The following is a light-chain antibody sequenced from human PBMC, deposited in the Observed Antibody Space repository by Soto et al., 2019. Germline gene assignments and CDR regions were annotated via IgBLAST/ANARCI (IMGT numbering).Light chain of an antibody. CDR1: ITDVGSYNL. CDR2: EGV. V-gene: IGLV2-23*01. CDR3: CSYAGRNTVI. J-gene: IGLJ2*01. Sequence: HSVLTQPSSLSGSPGQSITISCTGTITDVGSYNLVSWYQQHPGKAPKFIIYEGVKRPSGVSNRFSGSKSGDTASLTISGLQAADEAYYYCCSYAGRNTVIYGGGTKVTVL.